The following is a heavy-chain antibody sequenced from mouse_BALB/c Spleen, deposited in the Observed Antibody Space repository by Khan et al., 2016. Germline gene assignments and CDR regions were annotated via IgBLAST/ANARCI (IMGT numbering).Heavy chain of an antibody. V-gene: IGHV5-4*02. CDR1: GFTFSDYY. Sequence: EVELVESGGGLVKPGGSLKLSCAASGFTFSDYYMYWVRQTPEKRLEWVATISDGGSYTSYPDSVKGRCTISRDNAKNNLYLQMSSLKSEDTAMYYCAREGLRRGFAYWGQGTLVTVSA. D-gene: IGHD2-4*01. J-gene: IGHJ3*01. CDR3: AREGLRRGFAY. CDR2: ISDGGSYT.